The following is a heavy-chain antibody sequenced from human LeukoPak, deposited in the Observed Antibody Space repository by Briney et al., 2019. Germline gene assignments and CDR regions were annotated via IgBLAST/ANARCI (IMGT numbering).Heavy chain of an antibody. J-gene: IGHJ5*02. Sequence: ASVKVSCKASGYTFTSYGISWVRQAPGQGLEWMGWISAYNGNTNYAQKFQGRVTMTRDTSISTAYMELSRLRSDDTAVYYCARGGTYDFWSGYYNWFDPWGQGTLVTVSS. CDR1: GYTFTSYG. D-gene: IGHD3-3*01. CDR3: ARGGTYDFWSGYYNWFDP. V-gene: IGHV1-18*01. CDR2: ISAYNGNT.